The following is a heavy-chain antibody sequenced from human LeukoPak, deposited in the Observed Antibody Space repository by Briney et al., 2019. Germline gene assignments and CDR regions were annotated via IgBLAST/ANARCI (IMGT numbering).Heavy chain of an antibody. CDR3: ARLGTKAFDY. CDR2: IYYSGST. CDR1: GGSISSYH. D-gene: IGHD7-27*01. Sequence: PSETLSLTCTVSGGSISSYHWSWIRQTPGKGLEWIGYIYYSGSTNYNPSLKSRVTISVDTSKNQFSLKLSSVTAADTAVYYCARLGTKAFDYWGQGTLVTVSS. V-gene: IGHV4-59*08. J-gene: IGHJ4*02.